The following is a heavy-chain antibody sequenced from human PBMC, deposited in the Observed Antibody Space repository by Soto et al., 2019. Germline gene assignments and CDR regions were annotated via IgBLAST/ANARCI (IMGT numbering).Heavy chain of an antibody. CDR2: FDPEDGET. Sequence: GASVKVSCKVSGYTLTELSMHWVRQAPGKGLEWMGGFDPEDGETIYAQKFQGRVTMTEDTSTDTAYMELSSLRSEDTAVYYCATSLRLVVPAHYGYYYMDVWGKGTTVTVS. CDR3: ATSLRLVVPAHYGYYYMDV. D-gene: IGHD2-2*01. CDR1: GYTLTELS. V-gene: IGHV1-24*01. J-gene: IGHJ6*03.